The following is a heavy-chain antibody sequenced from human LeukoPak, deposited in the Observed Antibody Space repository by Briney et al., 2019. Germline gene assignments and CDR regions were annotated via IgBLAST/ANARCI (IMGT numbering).Heavy chain of an antibody. CDR2: ITDSGGST. CDR3: AKRGLAGTTNWFDP. V-gene: IGHV3-23*01. J-gene: IGHJ5*02. D-gene: IGHD6-19*01. CDR1: GFTFSSYA. Sequence: GGSLRLSCAASGFTFSSYAMSWVRQAPGKGLEWVSAITDSGGSTYYADSVKGRFTISRDNSKNTLYLQMNSLRAEDTAVYYCAKRGLAGTTNWFDPWGQGTLVTVSS.